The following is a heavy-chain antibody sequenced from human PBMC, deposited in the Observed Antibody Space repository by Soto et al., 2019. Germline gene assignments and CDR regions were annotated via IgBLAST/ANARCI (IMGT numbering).Heavy chain of an antibody. CDR2: ISSSSSYT. J-gene: IGHJ4*02. Sequence: GGSLRLSCAASGFTFSDYYMSWIRQAPGKGLEWVSYISSSSSYTNYADSVKGRFTISRDNAKNSLYLQMNSLRAEDTAVYYCARESSSGWYYDYWGKGTLVTVSS. V-gene: IGHV3-11*05. CDR1: GFTFSDYY. CDR3: ARESSSGWYYDY. D-gene: IGHD6-19*01.